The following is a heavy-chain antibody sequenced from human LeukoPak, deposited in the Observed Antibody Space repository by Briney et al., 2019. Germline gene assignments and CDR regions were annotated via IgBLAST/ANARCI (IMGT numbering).Heavy chain of an antibody. CDR2: INPNSGGT. CDR3: ARVGGYSNSSPPGY. D-gene: IGHD6-6*01. CDR1: GYTFTGYY. V-gene: IGHV1-2*02. Sequence: ASVKVSCKASGYTFTGYYMHWVRQAPGQGLEWMGWINPNSGGTNYAQKFQGRVTMTRDTSISTAYMELSRLRSDDTAVYFCARVGGYSNSSPPGYWGQGTLVTVSS. J-gene: IGHJ4*02.